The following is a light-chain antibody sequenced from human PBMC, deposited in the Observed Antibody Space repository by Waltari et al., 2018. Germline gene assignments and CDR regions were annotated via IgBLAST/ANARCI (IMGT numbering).Light chain of an antibody. V-gene: IGLV2-23*02. CDR1: SIDVGTYNI. J-gene: IGLJ3*02. CDR2: ENT. Sequence: QSALTQPASVFGSPGQSITISCTGTSIDVGTYNIVSWYQQHPGRAPQLMIYENTKRPSGVAYRVSGSKSGNTASLTISGLQAEDEADYYCCSYASSSTFRVFGGGTKLTVL. CDR3: CSYASSSTFRV.